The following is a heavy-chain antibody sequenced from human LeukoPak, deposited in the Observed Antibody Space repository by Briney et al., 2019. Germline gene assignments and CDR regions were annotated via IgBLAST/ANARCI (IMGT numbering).Heavy chain of an antibody. V-gene: IGHV5-51*01. CDR3: ARRGYSYGYDSDYYYYMDV. CDR2: IYPGDSDT. J-gene: IGHJ6*03. D-gene: IGHD5-18*01. CDR1: GYSFTSYW. Sequence: GESLKISCKGSGYSFTSYWIGWVRQMPGKGLEWMGIIYPGDSDTRYSPSFQGQVTISADKSISTAYLQWSSLKASDTAMCYCARRGYSYGYDSDYYYYMDVWGKGTTVTVSS.